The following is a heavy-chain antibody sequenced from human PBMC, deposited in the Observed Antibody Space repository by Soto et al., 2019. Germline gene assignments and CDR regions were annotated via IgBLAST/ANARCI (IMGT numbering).Heavy chain of an antibody. J-gene: IGHJ6*02. CDR3: ARGTCTNGVCYKFYYYGMDV. CDR1: GFPFSRHS. D-gene: IGHD2-8*01. Sequence: GGSPRPSLSAPGFPFSRHSNNWVRPAPRKGPEWGSSIRSSRYIYNADTVKERFAIPSDKAKNSLYLQMNSLTADEAAVYYCARGTCTNGVCYKFYYYGMDVWGPGTTVTGSS. CDR2: IRSSRYI. V-gene: IGHV3-21*01.